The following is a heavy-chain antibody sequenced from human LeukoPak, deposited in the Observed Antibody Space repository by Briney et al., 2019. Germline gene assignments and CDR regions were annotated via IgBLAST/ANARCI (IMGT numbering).Heavy chain of an antibody. CDR3: ARYSSSWYYFDY. CDR1: GGSVSSSSYY. CDR2: IYYSGST. J-gene: IGHJ4*02. Sequence: SETLSLTCTVSGGSVSSSSYYWGWIRQPPGKGLEWIGSIYYSGSTYYNPSLKSRVTISVDTSKNQFSLKLSSVTAADTAVYYCARYSSSWYYFDYWGQGTLVTVSS. V-gene: IGHV4-39*07. D-gene: IGHD6-13*01.